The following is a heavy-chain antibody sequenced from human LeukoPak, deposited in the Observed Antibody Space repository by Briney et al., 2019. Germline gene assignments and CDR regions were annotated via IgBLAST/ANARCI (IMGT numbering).Heavy chain of an antibody. V-gene: IGHV3-21*01. CDR2: ISDGSLYI. J-gene: IGHJ4*02. CDR3: ARVGHCSGCYPFDS. D-gene: IGHD2-15*01. CDR1: GFTFSNYA. Sequence: PGGSLRLSCAASGFTFSNYAMSWVRQAPGKGLEWVASISDGSLYIFYADSVKGRFTISRDNARNSPYLQMNSLRAEDTAVYYCARVGHCSGCYPFDSWGQGTLVTVSS.